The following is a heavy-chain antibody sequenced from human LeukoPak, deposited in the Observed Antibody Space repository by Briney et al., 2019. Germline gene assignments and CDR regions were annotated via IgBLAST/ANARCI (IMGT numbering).Heavy chain of an antibody. V-gene: IGHV1-46*01. CDR1: GYTFTSYY. D-gene: IGHD2-2*01. CDR2: INPSGGST. CDR3: ARVIVVVPAANNWFDP. J-gene: IGHJ5*02. Sequence: EASVKVSCKASGYTFTSYYMHWVRQAPGQGLEWMGIINPSGGSTSYAQKFQGRVTMTRDTSTSTVYMELSSLRSEDTAVYYCARVIVVVPAANNWFDPWGQGTLVTVSS.